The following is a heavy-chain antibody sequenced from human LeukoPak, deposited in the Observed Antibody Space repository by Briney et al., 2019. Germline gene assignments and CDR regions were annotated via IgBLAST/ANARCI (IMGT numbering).Heavy chain of an antibody. CDR2: IDPSDSYT. Sequence: GESLRISCKGSGYSFTSYWISWVRQMPGKGLEWMGRIDPSDSYTNYSPSFQGHVTISADTSISTAYLQWSSLKASDTAMYYCARGDYANNWFDPWGQGTLVTVSS. J-gene: IGHJ5*02. CDR1: GYSFTSYW. V-gene: IGHV5-10-1*01. D-gene: IGHD3-16*01. CDR3: ARGDYANNWFDP.